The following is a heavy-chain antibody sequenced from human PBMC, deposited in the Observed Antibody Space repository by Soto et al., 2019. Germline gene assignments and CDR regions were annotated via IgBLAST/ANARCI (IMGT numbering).Heavy chain of an antibody. CDR2: IYHSGST. V-gene: IGHV4-4*02. CDR3: ARDGSDYSNYGHYYYYMDV. D-gene: IGHD4-4*01. CDR1: SGSISSSNW. Sequence: SETLSLTCAVSSGSISSSNWWSWVRQPPGKGLEWIGEIYHSGSTNYNPSLKSRVTISVDKSKNQFSLKLSSVTAADTAVYYCARDGSDYSNYGHYYYYMDVWGKGTTVTVSS. J-gene: IGHJ6*03.